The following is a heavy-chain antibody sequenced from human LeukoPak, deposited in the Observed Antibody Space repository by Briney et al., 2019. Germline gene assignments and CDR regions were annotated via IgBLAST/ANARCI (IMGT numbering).Heavy chain of an antibody. Sequence: SETLSLTCTVSGVSISGGSISSYFWSWIRQPPGRGLEWIGYLSYSGSPNYNPSLRSRVTISLDTSKNQFSLKLSSVTAADTAVYYCVRAWDYWGQGTLVTVSS. CDR1: GGSISSYF. V-gene: IGHV4-59*12. CDR2: LSYSGSP. CDR3: VRAWDY. J-gene: IGHJ4*02.